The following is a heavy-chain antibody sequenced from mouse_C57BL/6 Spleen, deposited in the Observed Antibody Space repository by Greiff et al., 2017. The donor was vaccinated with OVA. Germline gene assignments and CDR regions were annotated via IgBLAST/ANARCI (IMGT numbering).Heavy chain of an antibody. D-gene: IGHD1-2*01. CDR3: TSRLGYAMDY. J-gene: IGHJ4*01. CDR2: IDPSDSYT. CDR1: GYTFTSYW. V-gene: IGHV1-50*01. Sequence: VQLQQPGAELVKPGASVKLSCKASGYTFTSYWMQWVKQRPGQGLEWIGEIDPSDSYTNSNQKFKGKATLTVDTSSSTAYMQLSSLTSEDSAVYYCTSRLGYAMDYWGQGTSVTVSS.